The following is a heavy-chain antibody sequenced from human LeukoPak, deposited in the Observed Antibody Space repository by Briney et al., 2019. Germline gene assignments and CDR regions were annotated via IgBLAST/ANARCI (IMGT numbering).Heavy chain of an antibody. CDR3: AREAGSSIAARRYHNWFDP. Sequence: PSETLSLTCAVYGGSFSGYYWSWIRQPPGKGLEWMGEINHSGSTNYNPSLKSRVTISVDTSKNQFSLKLSSVTAADTAVYYCAREAGSSIAARRYHNWFDPWGQGTLVTVSS. V-gene: IGHV4-34*01. CDR2: INHSGST. CDR1: GGSFSGYY. J-gene: IGHJ5*02. D-gene: IGHD6-6*01.